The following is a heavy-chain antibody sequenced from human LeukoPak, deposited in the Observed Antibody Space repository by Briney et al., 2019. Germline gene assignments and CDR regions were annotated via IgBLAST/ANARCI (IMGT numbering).Heavy chain of an antibody. V-gene: IGHV4-34*01. CDR1: GWSFSAYY. CDR2: INHSEST. Sequence: PSETLSLTCAVYGWSFSAYYWSWIRQAPGKGLEWVGEINHSESTNYNPPLKSRITISLDTSKKQFSLKLRSVTAADTAVYYCARRPLRFGEDYFDDWGQGTLVTVSS. D-gene: IGHD3-10*01. J-gene: IGHJ4*02. CDR3: ARRPLRFGEDYFDD.